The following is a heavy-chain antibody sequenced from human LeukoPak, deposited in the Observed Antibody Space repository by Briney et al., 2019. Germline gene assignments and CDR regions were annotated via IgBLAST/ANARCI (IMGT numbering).Heavy chain of an antibody. CDR3: ARHCSSSSCYDY. CDR1: GIIFRSYG. CDR2: IWCDGSNQ. J-gene: IGHJ4*02. D-gene: IGHD2-2*01. V-gene: IGHV3-33*01. Sequence: GGSLRLSCAASGIIFRSYGMHWVRQAPGKGLEWVAVIWCDGSNQNYADSVKGRFTISRDNAKNTLYLQMNSLRAEDTAIYYCARHCSSSSCYDYWGQGTLVTVSS.